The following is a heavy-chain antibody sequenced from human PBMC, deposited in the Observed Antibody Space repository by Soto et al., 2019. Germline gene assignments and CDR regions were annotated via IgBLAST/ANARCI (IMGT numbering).Heavy chain of an antibody. CDR3: AISSRDYYASGTSSCYFDS. CDR1: GGSISSNRW. CDR2: IYHSGTT. J-gene: IGHJ4*02. Sequence: QVQLQESGPGLVKPSGTVSLTCAVSGGSISSNRWWNWVRQPPGKGLEWIGEIYHSGTTNYSPSLKSRVTISVDKSKKDFSLRLSSVTAADTAVYYCAISSRDYYASGTSSCYFDSWGQGTLVSVSS. V-gene: IGHV4-4*02. D-gene: IGHD3-10*01.